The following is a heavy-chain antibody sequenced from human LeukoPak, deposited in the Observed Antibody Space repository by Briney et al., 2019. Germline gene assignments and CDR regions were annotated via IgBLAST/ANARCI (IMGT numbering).Heavy chain of an antibody. CDR2: ISSSGSTI. CDR3: AELGITMIGGV. CDR1: GFTFSSYE. J-gene: IGHJ6*04. V-gene: IGHV3-48*03. D-gene: IGHD3-10*02. Sequence: PGGSLRLSCAASGFTFSSYEMNLVRQAPGRGLEWVSYISSSGSTIYYADSVKGRFTISRDNAKNSLYLQMNSLRAEDTAVYYCAELGITMIGGVWGKGTTVTISS.